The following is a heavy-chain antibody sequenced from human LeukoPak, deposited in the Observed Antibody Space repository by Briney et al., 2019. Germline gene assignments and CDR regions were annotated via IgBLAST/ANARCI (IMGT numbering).Heavy chain of an antibody. CDR2: ISGSSGIGGTT. J-gene: IGHJ4*02. D-gene: IGHD3-9*01. V-gene: IGHV3-21*01. CDR1: GFTFSDYA. CDR3: ARDFDWLFDY. Sequence: PGGSLRLSCAASGFTFSDYAMTWVRQAPGKGLEWVSSISGSSGIGGTTHYADSVKGRFTISRDNAKNSLYLQMNSLRAEDTAVYYCARDFDWLFDYWGQGTLVTVSS.